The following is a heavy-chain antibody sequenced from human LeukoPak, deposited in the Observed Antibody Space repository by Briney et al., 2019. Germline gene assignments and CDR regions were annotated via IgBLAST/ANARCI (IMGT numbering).Heavy chain of an antibody. Sequence: SVKVSCKASGYTFTSYGISWVRQAPGQGLEWMGGIIPIFGTANYAQKFQGRVTITADESTSTAYMELSSLRSEDTAVYYCARGTVRGDAYYYYYYMDVWGKGTTVTISS. CDR2: IIPIFGTA. CDR3: ARGTVRGDAYYYYYYMDV. V-gene: IGHV1-69*13. CDR1: GYTFTSYG. J-gene: IGHJ6*03. D-gene: IGHD3-10*01.